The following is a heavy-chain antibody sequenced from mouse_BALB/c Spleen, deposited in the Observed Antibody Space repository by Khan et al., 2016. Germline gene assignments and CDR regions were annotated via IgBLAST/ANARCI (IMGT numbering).Heavy chain of an antibody. Sequence: VQLQQSGPELVKPGASMKISCKASGYSFTGYTMTWVKQSHGKNLEWIGLINPSNGGTNYNQKFKGKATLTVDKSSTTAYMELLSLTSEDSAVYYCARGDYYGYVGAYWGQGTLVTVSA. CDR2: INPSNGGT. J-gene: IGHJ3*01. V-gene: IGHV1-18*01. D-gene: IGHD1-2*01. CDR3: ARGDYYGYVGAY. CDR1: GYSFTGYT.